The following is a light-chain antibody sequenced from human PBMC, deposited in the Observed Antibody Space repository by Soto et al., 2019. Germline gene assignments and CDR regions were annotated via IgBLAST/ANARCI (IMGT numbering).Light chain of an antibody. J-gene: IGLJ1*01. CDR3: SSYTSSSIYV. CDR2: EGT. V-gene: IGLV2-23*01. CDR1: SSDVGGYNL. Sequence: LTQPASVSGSPGQSNTVSCAGTSSDVGGYNLVSWYQQHPGKAPKLIIYEGTERPSGISPRFSGSKSGNTASLTISGLQAEDEADYYCSSYTSSSIYVFGSGTKVTVL.